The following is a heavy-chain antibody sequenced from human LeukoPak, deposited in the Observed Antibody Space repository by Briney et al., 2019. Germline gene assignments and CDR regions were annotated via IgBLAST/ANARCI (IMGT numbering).Heavy chain of an antibody. CDR2: IIPIFGTA. J-gene: IGHJ2*01. V-gene: IGHV1-69*05. CDR3: ARVVAITMIEGDWYFDL. CDR1: GGTFSSYA. D-gene: IGHD3-22*01. Sequence: SVKVSCKASGGTFSSYAISWVRQAPGQGLEWMGGIIPIFGTANYAQKFQGRVTITTDESTSTAYMELSSLRSEDTAVYYCARVVAITMIEGDWYFDLWGRGTLVTVSS.